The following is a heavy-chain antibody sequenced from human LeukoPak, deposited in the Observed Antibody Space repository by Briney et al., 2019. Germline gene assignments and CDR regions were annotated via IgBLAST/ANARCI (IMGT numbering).Heavy chain of an antibody. CDR3: ARDPPSCRGGSCYSSDAFDI. CDR2: INPSGGST. CDR1: GYTFTSYY. J-gene: IGHJ3*02. Sequence: ASVKVSCKASGYTFTSYYMHWVRQAPGQGLEWMGIINPSGGSTSYAQKFQGRVTMTRDTSTSTVYMELSSLRSEDTAVYYCARDPPSCRGGSCYSSDAFDIWGQGTMVTVS. V-gene: IGHV1-46*01. D-gene: IGHD2-15*01.